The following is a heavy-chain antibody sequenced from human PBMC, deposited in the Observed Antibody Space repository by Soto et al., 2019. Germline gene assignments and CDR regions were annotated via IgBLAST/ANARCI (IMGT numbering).Heavy chain of an antibody. J-gene: IGHJ6*02. CDR3: ARGTDYGDYLAYYYYGMDV. Sequence: QVQLVQSGAEVKKPGSSVKVSCKASGGTFSSYTISWVRQAPGQGLEWMGRIIPILGIANYAQKFQGRVTITADKSTSTAYMELSSLRSEDTAVYYCARGTDYGDYLAYYYYGMDVWGQGTMVTVSS. V-gene: IGHV1-69*02. CDR1: GGTFSSYT. CDR2: IIPILGIA. D-gene: IGHD4-17*01.